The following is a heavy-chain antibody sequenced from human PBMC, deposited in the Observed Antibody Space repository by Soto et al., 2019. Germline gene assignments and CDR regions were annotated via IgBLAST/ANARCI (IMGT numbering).Heavy chain of an antibody. D-gene: IGHD3-3*01. CDR1: GYTFTSYG. V-gene: IGHV1-18*01. CDR3: ARAARFLAGADY. Sequence: ASVKVSCKASGYTFTSYGISWVRQAPGQGLEWMGWISASNGNTNCAQKLQGRVTMTTDNSTSTAYMELRSLRSDDTAVYYCARAARFLAGADYWGQGTLVTVSS. CDR2: ISASNGNT. J-gene: IGHJ4*02.